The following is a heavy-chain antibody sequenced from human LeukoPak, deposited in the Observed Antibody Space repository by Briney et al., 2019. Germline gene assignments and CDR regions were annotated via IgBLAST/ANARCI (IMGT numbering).Heavy chain of an antibody. J-gene: IGHJ4*02. CDR2: IWLDGSAT. V-gene: IGHV3-33*01. D-gene: IGHD1-14*01. CDR1: GFVFSNYD. Sequence: GGSLRLSCAASGFVFSNYDMHWVRQAPGKGLEWVAIIWLDGSATYYGDSVKGRFTVSRDNSNNTLYLQMNSLRVEDTAVYYCVRDLNREDFDYWGQGTLVAVSS. CDR3: VRDLNREDFDY.